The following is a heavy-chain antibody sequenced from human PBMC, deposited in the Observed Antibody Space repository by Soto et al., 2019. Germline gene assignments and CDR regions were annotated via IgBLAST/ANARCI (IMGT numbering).Heavy chain of an antibody. CDR1: GFTFSSYA. V-gene: IGHV3-23*01. CDR3: AKDLRDIVVVPAATPPSFDP. CDR2: ISGSGGST. J-gene: IGHJ5*02. Sequence: GGSLRLSCAASGFTFSSYAMNWVRQAPGKGLEWVSAISGSGGSTYYADSVKGRFTISRDNSKNTLYLQMNSLRAEDTAVYYCAKDLRDIVVVPAATPPSFDPWGQGTLVTVSS. D-gene: IGHD2-2*01.